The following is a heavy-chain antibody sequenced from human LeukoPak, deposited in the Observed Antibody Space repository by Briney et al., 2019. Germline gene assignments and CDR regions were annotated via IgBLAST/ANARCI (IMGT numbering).Heavy chain of an antibody. CDR1: GFIFSSHA. V-gene: IGHV3-23*01. CDR3: AKDRTLVGAPNGY. J-gene: IGHJ4*02. D-gene: IGHD1-26*01. Sequence: GGSLRLSCEASGFIFSSHAMPWVRQPPGKGLEGVSAISGSGGRTDYADSVKGRFTISRDNSKNTLYLQMNSLRAEDTAIYYCAKDRTLVGAPNGYWGQGTLVTVSS. CDR2: ISGSGGRT.